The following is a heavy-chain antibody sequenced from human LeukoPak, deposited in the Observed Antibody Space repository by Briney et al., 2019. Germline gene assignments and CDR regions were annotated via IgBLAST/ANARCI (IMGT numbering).Heavy chain of an antibody. D-gene: IGHD6-19*01. CDR3: ARKAWGSSGWFVDY. V-gene: IGHV4-59*08. CDR1: GSSISSYY. J-gene: IGHJ4*02. CDR2: IYYSGST. Sequence: SETLSLTCTVSGSSISSYYWSWIRQPPGKGLEWIGYIYYSGSTNYNPSLKSRVTISVDTSKNQFSLKLSSVTAADTAVYYCARKAWGSSGWFVDYWGQGTLVTVSS.